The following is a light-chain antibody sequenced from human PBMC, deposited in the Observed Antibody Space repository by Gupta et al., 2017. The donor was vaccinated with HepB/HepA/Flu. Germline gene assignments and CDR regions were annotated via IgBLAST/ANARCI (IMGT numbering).Light chain of an antibody. V-gene: IGLV2-14*01. CDR1: SSDV. Sequence: QSALTQPASVSGSTGQSITISCTGTSSDVSWYQQHPGKARKLMIYAVSNRPARVSYRFSGSKSGDTASLTISGLQAEDEADYYCSSVTSTSSLALFGGGTKLTVL. CDR3: SSVTSTSSLAL. CDR2: AVS. J-gene: IGLJ3*02.